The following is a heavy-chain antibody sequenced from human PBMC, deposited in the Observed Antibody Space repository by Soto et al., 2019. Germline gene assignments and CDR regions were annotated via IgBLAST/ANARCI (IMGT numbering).Heavy chain of an antibody. CDR1: GYTLTELS. D-gene: IGHD3-16*01. CDR2: FDPEDGET. CDR3: ATSSPLITFGGVLYYYYYYMDV. V-gene: IGHV1-24*01. J-gene: IGHJ6*03. Sequence: ASVKVSCKVSGYTLTELSMHWVRQAPGKGLEWMGGFDPEDGETIYAQKFQGRVTMTEDTSTDTAYMELSSLRSEDTAVYYCATSSPLITFGGVLYYYYYYMDVWGKGTTVTVSS.